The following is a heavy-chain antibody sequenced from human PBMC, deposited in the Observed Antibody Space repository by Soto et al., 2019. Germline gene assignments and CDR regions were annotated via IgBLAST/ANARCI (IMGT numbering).Heavy chain of an antibody. Sequence: GASVKVSCKTSGYTFINYGISWVRQAPGQGLEWMGWISAYNGNTNYAQKLQGRVTMTTDTSTSTAYMEVRSLRSDDTAVYYCARGLAAAIYEYWGQGTLVTVSS. CDR3: ARGLAAAIYEY. J-gene: IGHJ4*02. CDR1: GYTFINYG. CDR2: ISAYNGNT. D-gene: IGHD6-13*01. V-gene: IGHV1-18*01.